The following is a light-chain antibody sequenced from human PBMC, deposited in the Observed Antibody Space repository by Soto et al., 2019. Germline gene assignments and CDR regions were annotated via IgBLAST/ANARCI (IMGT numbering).Light chain of an antibody. CDR1: QSVSNF. CDR3: QQYGSSPPT. J-gene: IGKJ2*01. Sequence: EIVLTQSPATLSLSPGKRATLSCRASQSVSNFLAWYQQKPGQAPRLLIYGASSRAAGIPDRFSGSGSGTDFTLTVSRLEPEDFALFYCQQYGSSPPTFGQGTKVDI. V-gene: IGKV3-20*01. CDR2: GAS.